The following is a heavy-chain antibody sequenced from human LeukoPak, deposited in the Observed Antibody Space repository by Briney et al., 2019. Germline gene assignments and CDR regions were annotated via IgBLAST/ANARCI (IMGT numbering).Heavy chain of an antibody. CDR1: GGSFSGYY. D-gene: IGHD3-10*01. CDR2: INHSGST. CDR3: ARGRKLLWFGRNNWFDP. V-gene: IGHV4-34*01. Sequence: PSETLSLTCAVYGGSFSGYYWSWIRQPPGKGLEWIGEINHSGSTNYNPSLKSRVTISVDTSKNRFSLKLSSVTAADTAVYYCARGRKLLWFGRNNWFDPWGQGTLVTVSS. J-gene: IGHJ5*02.